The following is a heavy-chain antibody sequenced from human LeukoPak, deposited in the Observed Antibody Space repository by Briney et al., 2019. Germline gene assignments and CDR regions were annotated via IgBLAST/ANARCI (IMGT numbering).Heavy chain of an antibody. CDR3: ARVYRWELLIYYYYYGMDV. J-gene: IGHJ6*02. CDR1: GYTFTSYG. V-gene: IGHV1-18*01. Sequence: GASVKVSCKASGYTFTSYGISWVRQAPGQGLEWMGWISAYNGNTNYAQKPQGRVTMTTDTSTSTAYMELRSLRSDDTAVYYCARVYRWELLIYYYYYGMDVWGQGTTVTVSS. CDR2: ISAYNGNT. D-gene: IGHD1-26*01.